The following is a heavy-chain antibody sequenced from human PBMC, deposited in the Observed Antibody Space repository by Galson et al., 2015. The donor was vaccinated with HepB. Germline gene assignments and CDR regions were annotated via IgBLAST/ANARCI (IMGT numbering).Heavy chain of an antibody. D-gene: IGHD1-26*01. J-gene: IGHJ6*02. CDR2: ISYDGSNK. CDR1: GFTFSSYG. Sequence: SLRLSGAASGFTFSSYGMHWVRQAPGKGLEGVAVISYDGSNKYYADSVKGRFTISRDNSKNTLYLQMNSLRAEDTAVYYCAKGAYELAHYYYGMDVWGQGTTVTVSS. CDR3: AKGAYELAHYYYGMDV. V-gene: IGHV3-30*18.